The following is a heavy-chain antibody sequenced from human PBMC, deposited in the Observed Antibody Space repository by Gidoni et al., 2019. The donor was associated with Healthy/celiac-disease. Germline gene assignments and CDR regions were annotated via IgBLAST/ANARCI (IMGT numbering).Heavy chain of an antibody. V-gene: IGHV3-23*01. CDR3: AKGYGSGWYRPLDY. CDR1: GFTFSSYA. Sequence: VQVLESGGGLVQPGGSLRLSCAASGFTFSSYAMSWVRQAPGKGLEWVSGISGSGGSTYYADSVEGRFTVSRDNAENTLYLQMNSLRAEDTAVYYCAKGYGSGWYRPLDYWGQGTLVTVSS. CDR2: ISGSGGST. D-gene: IGHD6-19*01. J-gene: IGHJ4*02.